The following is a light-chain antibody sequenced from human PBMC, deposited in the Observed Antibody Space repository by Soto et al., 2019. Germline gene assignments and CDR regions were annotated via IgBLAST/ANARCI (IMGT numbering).Light chain of an antibody. CDR2: GAS. CDR3: QQYNNWPRT. J-gene: IGKJ1*01. V-gene: IGKV3-20*01. Sequence: IVLRQSPDTLSLYPGERATLSCRASQSVSSNYLAWYQQKLGQAPRLLIYGASSRATGIPDKFSGSGSGTDFTLTISSLEPEDFAVYYCQQYNNWPRTFGQGTKVDIK. CDR1: QSVSSNY.